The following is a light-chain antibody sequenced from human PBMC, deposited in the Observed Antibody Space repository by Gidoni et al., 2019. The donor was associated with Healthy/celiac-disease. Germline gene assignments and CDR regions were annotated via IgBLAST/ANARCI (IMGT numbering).Light chain of an antibody. V-gene: IGKV3-11*01. J-gene: IGKJ4*01. Sequence: ILLTHSPATLSLSPGERATLSCRASQSVSSYLAWYQQKPGQAPRLLIYDACNRATGIPARFSGSGSGTDFTLTISSLEPEDFAVYYCQQRSNWPQNTFGGXTKVEIK. CDR2: DAC. CDR1: QSVSSY. CDR3: QQRSNWPQNT.